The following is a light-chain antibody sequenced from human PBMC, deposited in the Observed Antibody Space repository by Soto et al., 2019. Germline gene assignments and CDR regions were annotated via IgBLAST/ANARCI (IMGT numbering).Light chain of an antibody. J-gene: IGLJ1*01. CDR2: DSN. V-gene: IGLV1-40*01. CDR1: SSNIGAGKD. Sequence: QSVLTQPLSVSRAPGQRVTIPCTGSSSNIGAGKDVHWYRQLPGAARKFLISDSNHRPSGVPDRFSVSKSGASASLAITGLRAEDEGDYFCQSYGTSLSGLYVFGTGTKVTVL. CDR3: QSYGTSLSGLYV.